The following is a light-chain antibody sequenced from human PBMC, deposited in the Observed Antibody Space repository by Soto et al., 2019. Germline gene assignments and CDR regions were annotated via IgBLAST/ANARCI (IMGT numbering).Light chain of an antibody. CDR1: TGAVTSDFF. V-gene: IGLV7-43*01. Sequence: QAVVTQEPSLTVSPGGTVTLTCASSTGAVTSDFFPNWFQQKPGQTPRPLIYSTSNKHSWTPARFSGSLLGGKAALTLSGVQPDDEAEYYYLLYYGGTRVFGGGTKLTVL. CDR2: STS. CDR3: LLYYGGTRV. J-gene: IGLJ2*01.